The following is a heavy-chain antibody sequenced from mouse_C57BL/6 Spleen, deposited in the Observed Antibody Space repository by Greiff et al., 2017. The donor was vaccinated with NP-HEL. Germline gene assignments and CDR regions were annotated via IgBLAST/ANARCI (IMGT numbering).Heavy chain of an antibody. J-gene: IGHJ4*01. D-gene: IGHD1-3*01. V-gene: IGHV14-2*01. CDR2: IDPEDGET. CDR3: ASPSGGYAMDY. Sequence: EVKLVESGAELVKPGASVKLSCTASGFNITDYYMHWVKQRTEQGLEWIGRIDPEDGETKYAAKFQGKATITADTSSNTAYLQLSSLTSEDTAVYYCASPSGGYAMDYWGQGTSVTVSS. CDR1: GFNITDYY.